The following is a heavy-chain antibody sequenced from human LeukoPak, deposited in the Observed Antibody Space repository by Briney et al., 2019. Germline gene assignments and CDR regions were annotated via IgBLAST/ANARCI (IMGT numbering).Heavy chain of an antibody. D-gene: IGHD2-15*01. V-gene: IGHV1-46*01. CDR2: INPSGGST. CDR3: ARDGVRTCSGGSCYPDLQVDY. CDR1: GYTFTSYY. J-gene: IGHJ4*02. Sequence: APVKVSCKASGYTFTSYYMHWVRQAPGQGLEWMGIINPSGGSTSYAQKFQGRVTMTRDTSTSTVYMELSSLRSEDTAVYYCARDGVRTCSGGSCYPDLQVDYWGQGTLVTVSS.